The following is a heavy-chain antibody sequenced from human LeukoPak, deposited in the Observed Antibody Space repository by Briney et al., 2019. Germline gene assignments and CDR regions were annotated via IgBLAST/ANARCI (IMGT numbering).Heavy chain of an antibody. CDR3: ARDRGRKCSSSSNFDY. Sequence: GGSLRLSCAASGFTFSSYSMNWVRQAPGKGLEWVSYISSSSSTIYYADSVKGRFTISRDNSKNTLYLQMGSLRAEDMAVYYCARDRGRKCSSSSNFDYWGQGTLVTVSS. D-gene: IGHD6-6*01. V-gene: IGHV3-48*01. CDR2: ISSSSSTI. J-gene: IGHJ4*02. CDR1: GFTFSSYS.